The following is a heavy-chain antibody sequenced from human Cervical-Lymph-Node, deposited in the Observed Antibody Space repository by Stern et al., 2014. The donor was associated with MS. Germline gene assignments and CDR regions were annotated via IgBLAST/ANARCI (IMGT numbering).Heavy chain of an antibody. J-gene: IGHJ4*02. Sequence: QVQLGQSGAEVKKPGSSVKVSCKASGGTFSSYTISWVRQAPGQGLEWMGRIIPILGIANYAQKFQGRGTITADKSTSTAYMELSSLRSEDTAVYYSARGGDTAMAHDYWGQGTLVTVSS. CDR2: IIPILGIA. CDR3: ARGGDTAMAHDY. D-gene: IGHD5-18*01. V-gene: IGHV1-69*02. CDR1: GGTFSSYT.